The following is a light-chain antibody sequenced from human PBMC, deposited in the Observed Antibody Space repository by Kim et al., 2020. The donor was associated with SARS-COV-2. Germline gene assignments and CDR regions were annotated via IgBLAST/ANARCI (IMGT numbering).Light chain of an antibody. CDR3: QQYYSTPRT. Sequence: ATINCKSSQSVLYSSNNKNYLAWYQQRPGQPPKLLIYWASTRESGVPDRFSGSGSGTDFTLTISSLQAEDVAVYYCQQYYSTPRTFGQGTRVEIK. J-gene: IGKJ1*01. CDR2: WAS. V-gene: IGKV4-1*01. CDR1: QSVLYSSNNKNY.